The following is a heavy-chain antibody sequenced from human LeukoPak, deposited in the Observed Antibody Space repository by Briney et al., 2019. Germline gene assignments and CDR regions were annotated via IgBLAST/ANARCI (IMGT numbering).Heavy chain of an antibody. J-gene: IGHJ4*02. Sequence: GGSLRLSCAASGFTFSSYSMNWVRQAPGKGLEWVSYISSTSSYIYYADSVKARFTISRDNAKNSLYLQMNSLRAEDTAVYYCARDDNTRSYPIDYWGQGTLVTVSS. CDR2: ISSTSSYI. CDR3: ARDDNTRSYPIDY. CDR1: GFTFSSYS. D-gene: IGHD1-26*01. V-gene: IGHV3-21*01.